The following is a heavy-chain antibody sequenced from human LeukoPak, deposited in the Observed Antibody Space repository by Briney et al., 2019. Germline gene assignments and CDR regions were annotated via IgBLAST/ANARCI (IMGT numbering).Heavy chain of an antibody. CDR1: GFTFSSYA. D-gene: IGHD1-14*01. V-gene: IGHV3-30*04. Sequence: GGPLRLSCAASGFTFSSYAMHWVRQAPGKGLEWVAVISYDGSNKYYADSVKGRFTISRDNSKNTLYLQMNSLKSEDTAVYYCTTELDVRPNHYWGQGTLVTVSS. CDR2: ISYDGSNK. CDR3: TTELDVRPNHY. J-gene: IGHJ4*02.